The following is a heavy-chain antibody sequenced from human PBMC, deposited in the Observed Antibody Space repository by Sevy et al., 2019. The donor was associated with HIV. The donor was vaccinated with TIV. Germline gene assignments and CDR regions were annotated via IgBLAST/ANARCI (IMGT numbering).Heavy chain of an antibody. V-gene: IGHV3-30*02. J-gene: IGHJ5*02. CDR2: IRYDGSNK. D-gene: IGHD2-8*01. CDR3: TRNGGAFDNGFDP. CDR1: GFTFSSYG. Sequence: GESLKISCAASGFTFSSYGMHWVRQAPGKGLEWVAFIRYDGSNKYYAASVKGRFTISRDNAKNSLNLQMNSLRAEDTAVYYCTRNGGAFDNGFDPWGQGTLVTVSS.